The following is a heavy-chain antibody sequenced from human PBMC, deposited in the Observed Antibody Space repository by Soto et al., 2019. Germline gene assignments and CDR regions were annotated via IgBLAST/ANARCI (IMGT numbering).Heavy chain of an antibody. CDR2: ISHGGGTI. CDR1: GFTFESYS. Sequence: EVQLVESGGGLVQPGGSLRLSCAASGFTFESYSMNWVRQATGKGLEWVSYISHGGGTIYYADSVRGRFTISRDNAKNSLYLGMNSLRDEDTAVYYCARDMITVAATYYFDYWGQGALVAVSS. D-gene: IGHD6-19*01. CDR3: ARDMITVAATYYFDY. V-gene: IGHV3-48*02. J-gene: IGHJ4*02.